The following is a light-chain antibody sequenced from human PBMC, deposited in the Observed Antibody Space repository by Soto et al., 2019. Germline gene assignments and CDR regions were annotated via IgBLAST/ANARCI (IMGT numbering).Light chain of an antibody. J-gene: IGKJ2*01. CDR1: QSISTTS. CDR3: QKYGRASYI. Sequence: ELVLTQSPGTLSLSPGEGATLSCRASQSISTTSLAWYQQRPGQAPRLLIYRASTRATAIPDRFSRSGSVTEFSLTISRLELEKFAVYCCQKYGRASYIFGPGAQLEIK. CDR2: RAS. V-gene: IGKV3-20*01.